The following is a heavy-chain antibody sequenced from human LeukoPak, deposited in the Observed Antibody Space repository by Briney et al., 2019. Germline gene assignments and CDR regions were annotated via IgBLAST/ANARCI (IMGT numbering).Heavy chain of an antibody. CDR2: IYYSGST. CDR1: GGSINGYY. Sequence: SETLSLTCTVSGGSINGYYWSWVRQPPGKGLEWIGYIYYSGSTQYNTSLKSRVTISLDTSKSQFSLRLSSVTAADSALYYCARTRGYSYGYDLDYWGRGTLVTVSS. D-gene: IGHD5-18*01. CDR3: ARTRGYSYGYDLDY. J-gene: IGHJ4*02. V-gene: IGHV4-59*01.